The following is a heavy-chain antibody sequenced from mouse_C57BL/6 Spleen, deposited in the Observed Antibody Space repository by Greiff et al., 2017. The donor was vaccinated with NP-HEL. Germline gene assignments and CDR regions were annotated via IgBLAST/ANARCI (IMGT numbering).Heavy chain of an antibody. CDR2: IDPEDGDT. V-gene: IGHV14-1*01. D-gene: IGHD2-14*01. CDR1: GFTFTDYY. J-gene: IGHJ2*01. CDR3: ARWYDGDD. Sequence: VQLQQSGAELVKPGASVTLSCTASGFTFTDYYMHWVKQRPEHGLEWIGGIDPEDGDTNYDPKFKGKATMTADTSSSTAYLQLRSLTSEDSAVYYCARWYDGDDRGQGTTLTAAS.